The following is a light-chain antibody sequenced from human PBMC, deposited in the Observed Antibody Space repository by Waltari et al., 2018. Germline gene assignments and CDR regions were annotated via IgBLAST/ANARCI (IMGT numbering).Light chain of an antibody. CDR1: SGAVTSGHY. J-gene: IGLJ3*02. CDR2: STT. CDR3: MLFYNGGWV. Sequence: QTVVTQESSLTVSPGGTVTLTCSSSSGAVTSGHYSHWFQHKPRQAPSALTYSTTNNHSWTPARFSGSLLGDKAALTLSGVQPADEADYHCMLFYNGGWVFGGGTKLTVL. V-gene: IGLV7-43*01.